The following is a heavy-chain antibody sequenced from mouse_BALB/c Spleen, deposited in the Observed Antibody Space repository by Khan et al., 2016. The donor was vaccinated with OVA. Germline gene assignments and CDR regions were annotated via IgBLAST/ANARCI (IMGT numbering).Heavy chain of an antibody. CDR3: ARMARTIN. J-gene: IGHJ2*01. CDR2: INSNGGST. V-gene: IGHV5-6-3*01. CDR1: GFTFSSYG. Sequence: EVQGVESGGGLVQPGGSLKLSCAASGFTFSSYGMSWVRQTPDKRLELVATINSNGGSTYYPDSVKGRLTISRDKDRNTRYRQIGSMKADDTAMYDCARMARTINWGQGTTRTGSS.